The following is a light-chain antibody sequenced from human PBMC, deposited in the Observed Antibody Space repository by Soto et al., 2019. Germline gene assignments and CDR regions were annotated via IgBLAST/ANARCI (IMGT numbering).Light chain of an antibody. Sequence: AIQMTQSPSSLSASVGDRVTITCRASQDIKNDLGWYQQKPGKAPKLLMYAASNLHTGVPLRFSGSGSGTEFTLTISSLQPDDFATYYCQQYDSYPCTFGQGTKLEIK. V-gene: IGKV1-6*01. J-gene: IGKJ2*02. CDR3: QQYDSYPCT. CDR2: AAS. CDR1: QDIKND.